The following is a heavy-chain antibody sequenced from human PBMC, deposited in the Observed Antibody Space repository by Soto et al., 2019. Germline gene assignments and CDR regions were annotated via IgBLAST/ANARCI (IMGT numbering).Heavy chain of an antibody. J-gene: IGHJ6*02. CDR3: ARHLTYCSAGSCYSDFPYYGMDV. Sequence: SETLSLTCTVSGGSISSGEYYWTWIRQPPGKGLEWIGSIFYSGSTYYNPSLKSRVTISVDTSKNQFSLKLSSVTAADTAVYYCARHLTYCSAGSCYSDFPYYGMDVWGQGTTVTVSS. CDR2: IFYSGST. V-gene: IGHV4-39*01. CDR1: GGSISSGEYY. D-gene: IGHD2-15*01.